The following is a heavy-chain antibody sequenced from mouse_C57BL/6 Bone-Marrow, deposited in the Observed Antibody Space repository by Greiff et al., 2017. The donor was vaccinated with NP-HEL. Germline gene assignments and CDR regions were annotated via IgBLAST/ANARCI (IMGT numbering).Heavy chain of an antibody. Sequence: LQESGAELVRPGTSVKVSCKASGYAFTNYLIEWVKQRPGQGLEWIGVINPGSGGTNYNEKFKGKATLTADKSSSTAYMQLSSLTSEDSAVYFCAKRGIYYYGRRAMDYWGQGTSVTVSS. CDR2: INPGSGGT. CDR3: AKRGIYYYGRRAMDY. CDR1: GYAFTNYL. V-gene: IGHV1-54*01. D-gene: IGHD1-1*01. J-gene: IGHJ4*01.